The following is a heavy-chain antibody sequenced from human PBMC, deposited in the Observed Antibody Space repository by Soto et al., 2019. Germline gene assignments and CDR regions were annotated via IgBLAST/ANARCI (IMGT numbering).Heavy chain of an antibody. J-gene: IGHJ6*02. V-gene: IGHV5-51*01. CDR3: AGGGVRGVITRTRDYYGMDV. D-gene: IGHD3-10*01. CDR2: IYPGDSDT. CDR1: GYSFTSYL. Sequence: GESLKISCKGSGYSFTSYLIGWVRQMHGKGLEWMGIIYPGDSDTRYSPSFQGQVTISADKSISTAYLQWSSLKASDTAMYYCAGGGVRGVITRTRDYYGMDVWGQGTTVTVSS.